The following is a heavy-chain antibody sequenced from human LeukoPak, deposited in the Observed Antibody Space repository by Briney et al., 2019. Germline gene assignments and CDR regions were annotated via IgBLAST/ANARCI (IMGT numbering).Heavy chain of an antibody. J-gene: IGHJ4*02. V-gene: IGHV3-48*03. CDR1: GFTFSSYE. CDR3: ARETGSFDY. D-gene: IGHD3-9*01. CDR2: ISSSGSTV. Sequence: GGSLRLSCAASGFTFSSYEMNWVRQAPGKGLEWVSYISSSGSTVYYADSVRGRFTISRDNAKNSLYLQMNSLRAEDTAVYYCARETGSFDYWGQGTLVTVSS.